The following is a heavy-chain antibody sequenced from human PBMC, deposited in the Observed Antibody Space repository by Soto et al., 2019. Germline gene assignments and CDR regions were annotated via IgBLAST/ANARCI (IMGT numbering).Heavy chain of an antibody. J-gene: IGHJ4*02. V-gene: IGHV3-21*01. CDR3: ARFPYIADTAMADY. Sequence: GGSLRLSCAASGFTFSSYSMNWVRQAPGKGLEWVSSISSSSSYIYYADSVKGRFTISRDNAKNSLYLQMNSLRAEDTAVYYCARFPYIADTAMADYWGQGTLVTVSS. CDR1: GFTFSSYS. CDR2: ISSSSSYI. D-gene: IGHD5-18*01.